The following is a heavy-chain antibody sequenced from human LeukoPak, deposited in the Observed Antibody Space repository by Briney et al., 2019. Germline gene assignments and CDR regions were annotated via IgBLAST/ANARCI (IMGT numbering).Heavy chain of an antibody. Sequence: GSSVKVSCKASGGTFSSYAISWVRQAPGQGLEWMGGIIPIFGTANYARKFQGRVTITADKSTSTAYMELSSLRSEDTAVYYCASIALDFGGIAVAGPFDYWGQGTLVTVSS. CDR3: ASIALDFGGIAVAGPFDY. V-gene: IGHV1-69*06. CDR1: GGTFSSYA. CDR2: IIPIFGTA. D-gene: IGHD6-19*01. J-gene: IGHJ4*02.